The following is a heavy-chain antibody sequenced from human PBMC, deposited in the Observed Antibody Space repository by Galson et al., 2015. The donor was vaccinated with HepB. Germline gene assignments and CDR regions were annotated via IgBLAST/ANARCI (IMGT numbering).Heavy chain of an antibody. CDR2: VIPLFGSA. CDR1: GGTFNNYA. Sequence: SVTVSCKASGGTFNNYAINWVRQAPGHGLEWMGGVIPLFGSANYAPKFQGRVTITADEATSTAFMELSGLRSDDTAVYYCARVSRAIFRLYDAFEIWGQGTLVTVSS. V-gene: IGHV1-69*13. D-gene: IGHD2/OR15-2a*01. CDR3: ARVSRAIFRLYDAFEI. J-gene: IGHJ3*02.